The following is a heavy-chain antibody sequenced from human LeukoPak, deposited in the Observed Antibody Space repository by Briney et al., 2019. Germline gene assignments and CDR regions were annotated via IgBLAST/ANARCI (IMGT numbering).Heavy chain of an antibody. J-gene: IGHJ4*02. V-gene: IGHV1-69*04. CDR1: GGTFSSYA. Sequence: GASVKVSCKASGGTFSSYAISWVRQAPGQGLEWMGRIIPILGIANYAQKFQGRVTITADKSTSTAYMELSSLRSEDTAVYYCARDDCSGGSCSPGSDYWGQGTLVTVSS. CDR3: ARDDCSGGSCSPGSDY. D-gene: IGHD2-15*01. CDR2: IIPILGIA.